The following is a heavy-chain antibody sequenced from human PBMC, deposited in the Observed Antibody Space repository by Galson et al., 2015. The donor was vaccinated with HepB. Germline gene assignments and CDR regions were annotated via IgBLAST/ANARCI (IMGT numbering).Heavy chain of an antibody. V-gene: IGHV4-34*01. D-gene: IGHD2-2*01. J-gene: IGHJ4*02. CDR3: ARGLNLIPSRIDY. CDR2: INHSGST. CDR1: GGSFSGYY. Sequence: LSLTCAVYGGSFSGYYWSWIRQPPGKGLEWIGEINHSGSTNYNPSLKSRVTISVDTSKNQFSLKLSSVTAADTAVYYCARGLNLIPSRIDYWGQGTLVTVSS.